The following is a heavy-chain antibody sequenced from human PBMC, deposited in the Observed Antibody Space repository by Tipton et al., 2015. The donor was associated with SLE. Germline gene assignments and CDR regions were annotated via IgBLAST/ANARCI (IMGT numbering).Heavy chain of an antibody. CDR3: ARDGGQRVISGTYDFYYYGLDV. CDR1: GASISSGSYY. D-gene: IGHD6-13*01. J-gene: IGHJ6*02. Sequence: TLSLTCTVSGASISSGSYYWSWIRQPAGKGLEWIGRIYTSGSTNYHPSLRSRVTISLDTSKNQFSLKLTSVTATDTAVYYCARDGGQRVISGTYDFYYYGLDVWGQGTTVTVSS. CDR2: IYTSGST. V-gene: IGHV4-61*02.